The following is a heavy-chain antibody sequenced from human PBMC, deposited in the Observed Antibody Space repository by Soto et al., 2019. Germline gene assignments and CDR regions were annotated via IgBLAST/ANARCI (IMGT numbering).Heavy chain of an antibody. CDR1: GFTFSSYS. J-gene: IGHJ4*02. V-gene: IGHV3-23*01. CDR3: AKKVNSGSGSQFFDY. Sequence: GGSLRLSCAASGFTFSSYSMSWVRQAPGKGLEWVSGFRSGGDDDTTYYADSVRGRFTISRDNSKNTLFLQMNSQRAEDTAIYYCAKKVNSGSGSQFFDYWGQGTLVTVSS. CDR2: FRSGGDDDTT. D-gene: IGHD3-10*01.